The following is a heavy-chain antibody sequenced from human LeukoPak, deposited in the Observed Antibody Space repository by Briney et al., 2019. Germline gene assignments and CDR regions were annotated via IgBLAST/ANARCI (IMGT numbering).Heavy chain of an antibody. CDR1: GGSFSGYY. V-gene: IGHV4-34*01. J-gene: IGHJ4*02. D-gene: IGHD2-21*02. CDR3: ARLSAYCGGDCYPQLDY. Sequence: SETLPLTCAVYGGSFSGYYWSWIRQPPGKGLEWIGEINHSGSTNYNPSLKSRVTISVDTSKNQFSLKLSSVTAADTAVYYCARLSAYCGGDCYPQLDYWGQGTLVTVSS. CDR2: INHSGST.